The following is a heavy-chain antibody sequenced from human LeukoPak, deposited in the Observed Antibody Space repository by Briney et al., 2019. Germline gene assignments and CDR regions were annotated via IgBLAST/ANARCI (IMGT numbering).Heavy chain of an antibody. CDR3: ARRAGGYSHPYDY. V-gene: IGHV3-30*03. CDR1: GFTFSSYG. J-gene: IGHJ4*02. CDR2: MSFDGSHT. D-gene: IGHD4-23*01. Sequence: GRSLRLSCAASGFTFSSYGMHWVRQAPGKGLEWVAVMSFDGSHTYYADSVKGRFTISRDNSKNTLYLQMNSLRAEDTAVYYCARRAGGYSHPYDYWGQGILVTVSS.